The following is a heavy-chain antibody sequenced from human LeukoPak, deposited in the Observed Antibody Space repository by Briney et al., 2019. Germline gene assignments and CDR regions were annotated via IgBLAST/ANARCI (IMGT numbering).Heavy chain of an antibody. V-gene: IGHV3-23*01. J-gene: IGHJ4*02. CDR3: ADFGSGSYIFNY. CDR1: GFTFSSYA. CDR2: IGHTSGA. Sequence: GGSLRLSCAASGFTFSSYAMCWVRQAPGRGPEWVATIGHTSGAWYADSVMGRFTISRDNSKSMLYLHMNSLSGEDTALYYCADFGSGSYIFNYWGQGSLVTVSS. D-gene: IGHD3-10*01.